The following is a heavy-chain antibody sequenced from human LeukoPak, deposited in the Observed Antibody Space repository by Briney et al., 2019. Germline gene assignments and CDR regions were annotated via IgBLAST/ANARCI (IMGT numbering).Heavy chain of an antibody. CDR1: GGSISSSSYY. CDR2: IYYRGST. J-gene: IGHJ4*02. CDR3: ARGQYYYGSGNEFDY. D-gene: IGHD3-10*01. Sequence: PSETLSLTCTVSGGSISSSSYYWGWIRQPPGKGLEWIGSIYYRGSTYYNPSLKSRVTISVDTSKNQFSLKLSSVTAADTAVYYCARGQYYYGSGNEFDYWGQGTLVTVSS. V-gene: IGHV4-39*07.